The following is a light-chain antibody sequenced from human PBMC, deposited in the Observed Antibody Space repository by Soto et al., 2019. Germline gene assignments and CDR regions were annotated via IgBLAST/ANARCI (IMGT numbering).Light chain of an antibody. CDR2: WAS. CDR3: QQYYSPPVT. V-gene: IGKV4-1*01. CDR1: QSVSTNNKNY. Sequence: DIVMTQSPDSLAVSLGERATINCKSSQSVSTNNKNYLTWYQLKPGQPPRLLIFWASTRESGVPDRFTGSGSVTDFSLTISSLQAEDVAVYYCQQYYSPPVTFGGGTKVEIK. J-gene: IGKJ4*01.